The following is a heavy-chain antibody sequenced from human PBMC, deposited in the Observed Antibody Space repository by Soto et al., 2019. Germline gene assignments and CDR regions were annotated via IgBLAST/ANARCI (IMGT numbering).Heavy chain of an antibody. V-gene: IGHV1-2*02. J-gene: IGHJ5*02. D-gene: IGHD6-6*01. CDR2: IKAHSGGT. Sequence: ASVKVSCKASGFSFTGYYIDWLRQVPRQGLEWMGWIKAHSGGTEYAQKFQGRVTLTRDTSIATAYLTLNSLTSDDTALYYCAKDLTRQLAYWLDPWGQGTQVTVSS. CDR3: AKDLTRQLAYWLDP. CDR1: GFSFTGYY.